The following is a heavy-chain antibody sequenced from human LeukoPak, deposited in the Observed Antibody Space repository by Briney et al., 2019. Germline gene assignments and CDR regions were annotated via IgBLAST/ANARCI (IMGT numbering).Heavy chain of an antibody. J-gene: IGHJ4*02. CDR3: ARDFPTSIAAAGTDY. Sequence: GASVKVSCKASGYTFTGYYMHWVRQAPGQGLEWMGRINPNSGGTNYAQKFQGRVTMTRDTSISTAYMELSRLRSDDTAVYYCARDFPTSIAAAGTDYWGQGTLSPSPQ. D-gene: IGHD6-13*01. CDR1: GYTFTGYY. V-gene: IGHV1-2*06. CDR2: INPNSGGT.